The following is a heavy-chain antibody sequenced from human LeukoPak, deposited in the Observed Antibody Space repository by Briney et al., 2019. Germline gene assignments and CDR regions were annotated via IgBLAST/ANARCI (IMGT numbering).Heavy chain of an antibody. CDR3: ARHLSSLVGTYHFDY. D-gene: IGHD4-23*01. CDR1: GYSFTNEW. CDR2: IHPGDSET. Sequence: GESLKISCKGSGYSFTNEWIGWVRQMPGKGLEWMGIIHPGDSETRYSPSFQGQVIISADKSISTAYLQWSSLKASDTATYYCARHLSSLVGTYHFDYWGQGTLVTVSS. V-gene: IGHV5-51*01. J-gene: IGHJ4*02.